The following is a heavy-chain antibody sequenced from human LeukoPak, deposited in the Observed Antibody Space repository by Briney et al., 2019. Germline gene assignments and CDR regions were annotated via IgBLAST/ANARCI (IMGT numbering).Heavy chain of an antibody. CDR2: INPNNGGT. V-gene: IGHV1-2*06. D-gene: IGHD3-22*01. Sequence: GASVKVSCKASGYTFTGYYIHWVRQAPGQGLEWMGRINPNNGGTNYAQKFQGRVTMTRDTSITTAHMELSGLRSDDTAMYFCAREGDSRVDYWSQGTLVTVSS. CDR1: GYTFTGYY. CDR3: AREGDSRVDY. J-gene: IGHJ4*02.